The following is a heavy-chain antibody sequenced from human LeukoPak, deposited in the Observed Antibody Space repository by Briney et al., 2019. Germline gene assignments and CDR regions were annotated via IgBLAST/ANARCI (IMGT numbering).Heavy chain of an antibody. CDR3: AKAPDYYDSSGYYYDY. Sequence: GGSLRLSCAASGFTFSSYAMSWVRQAPGKGLEWVSAISGSGGSTYYADSVKGRFTISRDNSKNTLYLQMNGLRAEDTAVYYCAKAPDYYDSSGYYYDYWGQGTLVTVSS. J-gene: IGHJ4*02. D-gene: IGHD3-22*01. V-gene: IGHV3-23*01. CDR2: ISGSGGST. CDR1: GFTFSSYA.